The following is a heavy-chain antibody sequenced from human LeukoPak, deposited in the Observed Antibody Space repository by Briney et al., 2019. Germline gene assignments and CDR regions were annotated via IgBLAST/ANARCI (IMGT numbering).Heavy chain of an antibody. CDR3: ARQNTETIRDGYKKGRLGYYYYYMDV. CDR1: GGSFSGYY. V-gene: IGHV4-34*01. J-gene: IGHJ6*03. Sequence: SETLSLTCAVYGGSFSGYYWSWIRQPPGKGLEWIGEINHSGSTNYNPSLKSRVTISVDTSKNQFSLKLSSVTAADTAVYYCARQNTETIRDGYKKGRLGYYYYYMDVWGKGTTVTISS. CDR2: INHSGST. D-gene: IGHD5-24*01.